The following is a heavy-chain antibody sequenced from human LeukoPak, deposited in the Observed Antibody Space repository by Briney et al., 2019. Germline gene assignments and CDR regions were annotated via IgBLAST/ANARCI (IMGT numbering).Heavy chain of an antibody. D-gene: IGHD2-2*01. CDR3: ARSPELLGYWSSTSCPREIDF. V-gene: IGHV1-8*01. CDR1: GYTFTSYD. Sequence: ASVKVSCKAPGYTFTSYDINWVRQATGQGLEWMGWMNPNSGNTGYAQKFQGRVTMTRNTSISTAYMELSSLRSEDTAVYYCARSPELLGYWSSTSCPREIDFWGQGTLVTVSS. CDR2: MNPNSGNT. J-gene: IGHJ4*02.